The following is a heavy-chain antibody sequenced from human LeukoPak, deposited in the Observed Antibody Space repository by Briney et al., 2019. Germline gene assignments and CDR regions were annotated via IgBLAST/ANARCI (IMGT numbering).Heavy chain of an antibody. CDR1: GCTVSSNY. D-gene: IGHD3-10*01. J-gene: IGHJ3*02. Sequence: PGGSLRLSCAASGCTVSSNYMSWVRQAPGKGLEWVSVIYSGGSTYYADSVKGRFTISRDNSKNTLHLQVNSLRAEDTAVYYCARDPKTYYYGSGSYVGAFDIWGQGTMVTVSS. CDR2: IYSGGST. CDR3: ARDPKTYYYGSGSYVGAFDI. V-gene: IGHV3-66*01.